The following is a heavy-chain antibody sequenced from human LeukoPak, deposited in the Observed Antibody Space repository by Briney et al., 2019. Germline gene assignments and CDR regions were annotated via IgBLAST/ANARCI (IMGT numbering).Heavy chain of an antibody. J-gene: IGHJ3*01. CDR2: TYYRSKWYN. CDR1: GDSVSSRTAA. Sequence: SQTLSLTCAISGDSVSSRTAAWNWIRQSPSRGLEWLGRTYYRSKWYNDYAVSVKSRITINPDTSKNQFSLQLNSVTPEDTAVYYCARGGQGDGYSADEAFDFWGQGTMVTVSS. D-gene: IGHD5-24*01. V-gene: IGHV6-1*01. CDR3: ARGGQGDGYSADEAFDF.